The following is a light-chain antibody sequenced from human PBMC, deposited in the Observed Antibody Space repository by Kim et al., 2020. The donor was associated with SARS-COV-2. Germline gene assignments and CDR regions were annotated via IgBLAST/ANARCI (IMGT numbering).Light chain of an antibody. J-gene: IGLJ2*01. CDR3: NSRDNSGNHLL. Sequence: SSELTQDPAVSVALGQTVRITCQGDSLRSYYASWYQQKPGQAPVLVIYGKNNRPSGIPDRFSGSSSGNTASLTITGAQAEDEADYYCNSRDNSGNHLLFGGGTQLTVL. V-gene: IGLV3-19*01. CDR1: SLRSYY. CDR2: GKN.